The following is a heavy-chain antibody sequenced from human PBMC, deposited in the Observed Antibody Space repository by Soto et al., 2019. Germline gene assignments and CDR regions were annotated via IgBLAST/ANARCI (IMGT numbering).Heavy chain of an antibody. J-gene: IGHJ4*02. CDR1: GFDFNIYS. D-gene: IGHD3-10*01. Sequence: EVHLVESGGGVVQPGGSLSLSCAASGFDFNIYSMNWVRQAPGKGPEWIAHINRAGGYIHYAASVQGRFTISRANGRNSIYLHMNSLSVEDTAAYYCVRDSFNSSGTYYHYFDYWGQGTLATVSS. CDR2: INRAGGYI. V-gene: IGHV3-48*01. CDR3: VRDSFNSSGTYYHYFDY.